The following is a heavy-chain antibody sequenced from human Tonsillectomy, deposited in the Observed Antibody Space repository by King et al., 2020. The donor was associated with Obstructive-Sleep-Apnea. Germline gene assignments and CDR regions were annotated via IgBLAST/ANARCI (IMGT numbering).Heavy chain of an antibody. Sequence: VQLVESGGGLVKPGGSLRLSCAASGFIFSDYYMSWIRQAPGKGLEWVSYISSSSSYTNYADSVKGRFTISRNNAKNSLYLQMNSRRAEDTAVYYCAGDGRSGYYLNAFDIWGQGTMVTVSS. CDR3: AGDGRSGYYLNAFDI. CDR2: ISSSSSYT. D-gene: IGHD3-22*01. V-gene: IGHV3-11*06. CDR1: GFIFSDYY. J-gene: IGHJ3*02.